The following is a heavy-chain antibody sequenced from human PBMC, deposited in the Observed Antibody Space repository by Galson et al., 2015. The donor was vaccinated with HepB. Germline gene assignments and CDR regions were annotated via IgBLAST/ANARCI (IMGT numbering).Heavy chain of an antibody. CDR2: IYYSRST. V-gene: IGHV4-59*12. CDR3: ARAQTRGYSYGYWFDP. CDR1: GGSISSYY. Sequence: QVQLQESGPGLVKPSETLSLTCTVSGGSISSYYWSWIRQPPGKGLEWIGYIYYSRSTNYNPSLKSRVTISVDASKNQFSLKLSSVTAADTAVYYCARAQTRGYSYGYWFDPWGQGTLVTVSS. J-gene: IGHJ5*02. D-gene: IGHD5-18*01.